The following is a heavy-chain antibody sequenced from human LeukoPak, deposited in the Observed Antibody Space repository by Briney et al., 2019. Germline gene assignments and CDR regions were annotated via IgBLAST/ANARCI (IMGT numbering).Heavy chain of an antibody. CDR3: ARGVPVAGAGNFDY. D-gene: IGHD6-19*01. CDR1: GDSVSSTSST. V-gene: IGHV6-1*01. Sequence: SETLSLTCAISGDSVSSTSSTWIWIRQSPSRGLEWLGGTYYRSKWLNNYAVSVKSRISINADTSRNQFSLQLNSVTPEDTAVYYCARGVPVAGAGNFDYWGQGTLVTVSS. CDR2: TYYRSKWLN. J-gene: IGHJ4*02.